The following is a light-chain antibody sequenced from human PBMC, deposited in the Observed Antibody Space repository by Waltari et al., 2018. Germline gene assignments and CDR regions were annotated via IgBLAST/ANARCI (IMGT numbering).Light chain of an antibody. J-gene: IGKJ1*01. Sequence: DIVVIQSPLSLLVTPGEPASIPSRSSESLLHSTGSNYLDWYLQKPGQSPQLLIYLGSNRASGVPDRFTGSGSGTDFTLKISRLEAEDVGIYYCLQSLRALWTFGQGTKVEIK. CDR2: LGS. CDR3: LQSLRALWT. V-gene: IGKV2-28*01. CDR1: ESLLHSTGSNY.